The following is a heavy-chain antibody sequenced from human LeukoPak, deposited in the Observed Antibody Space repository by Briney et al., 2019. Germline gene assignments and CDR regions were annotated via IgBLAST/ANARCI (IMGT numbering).Heavy chain of an antibody. CDR3: ARFSGAAAAGPLDAFDI. V-gene: IGHV3-7*01. J-gene: IGHJ3*02. D-gene: IGHD6-13*01. Sequence: GSLRLSCAASGFTLSSYWMTWVRQAPGKGLEWVANIKQDGSEKYYLDSVKGRFTISRDNAKDSLYLQLDSLRAEDTAVYYCARFSGAAAAGPLDAFDIWGQGTMVTVSS. CDR2: IKQDGSEK. CDR1: GFTLSSYW.